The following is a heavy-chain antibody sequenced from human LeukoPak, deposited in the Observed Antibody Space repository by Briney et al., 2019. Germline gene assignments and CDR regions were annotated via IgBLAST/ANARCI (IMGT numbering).Heavy chain of an antibody. CDR2: ISPDGSNQ. J-gene: IGHJ4*02. D-gene: IGHD3-22*01. V-gene: IGHV3-30*04. CDR3: ARDRGYYDSSGYYYKGYFDY. CDR1: GFTFSAYA. Sequence: GGSLRLSCAASGFTFSAYAMHWVRQAPGKGPEWVTFISPDGSNQYYADSVKGRFTISRDSSKSTLYLHMNSLRAEDTAVYYCARDRGYYDSSGYYYKGYFDYWGQGSLVTVSS.